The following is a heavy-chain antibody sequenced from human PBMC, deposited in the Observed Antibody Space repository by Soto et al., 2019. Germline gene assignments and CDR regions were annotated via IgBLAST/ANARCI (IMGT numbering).Heavy chain of an antibody. CDR1: GFTFNTYW. Sequence: EVQLVESGGDLVQPGGSLRLSCVASGFTFNTYWMSWVRQAPGKGLEWVANIKEDGNDKYYVDSVKGRFTISRDNAKNLLYLQMNSLGGGDTAMYYCARFTRGSSGDYWGQGTLVTVSS. V-gene: IGHV3-7*01. CDR3: ARFTRGSSGDY. J-gene: IGHJ4*02. CDR2: IKEDGNDK. D-gene: IGHD6-25*01.